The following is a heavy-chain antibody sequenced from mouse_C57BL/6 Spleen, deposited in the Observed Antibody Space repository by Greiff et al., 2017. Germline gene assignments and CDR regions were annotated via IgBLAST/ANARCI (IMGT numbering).Heavy chain of an antibody. J-gene: IGHJ2*01. V-gene: IGHV1-50*01. Sequence: QVQLQQPGAELVKPGASVKLSCKASGYTFTSYWMQWVKQRPGQGLEWIGEIDPSDSYTNYNQKFKGKATLTVDTSSSAAYMQLSSLTSEDSAVYYCSLYYSNYVLFDSWGQGTTLTVSS. CDR3: SLYYSNYVLFDS. CDR2: IDPSDSYT. CDR1: GYTFTSYW. D-gene: IGHD2-5*01.